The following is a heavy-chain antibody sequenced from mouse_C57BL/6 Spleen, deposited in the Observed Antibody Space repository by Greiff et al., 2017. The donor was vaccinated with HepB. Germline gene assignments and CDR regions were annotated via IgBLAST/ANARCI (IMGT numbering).Heavy chain of an antibody. V-gene: IGHV1-15*01. CDR2: IDPETGGT. CDR1: GYTFTDYE. D-gene: IGHD1-1*01. J-gene: IGHJ4*01. Sequence: AQLQQSGAELVRPGASVTLSCKASGYTFTDYEMHWVKQTPVHGLEWIGAIDPETGGTAYNQKFKGKAILTADKSSSTAYMELRSLTSEDSAVYYCTRAYGSSSYAMDYWGQGTSVTVSS. CDR3: TRAYGSSSYAMDY.